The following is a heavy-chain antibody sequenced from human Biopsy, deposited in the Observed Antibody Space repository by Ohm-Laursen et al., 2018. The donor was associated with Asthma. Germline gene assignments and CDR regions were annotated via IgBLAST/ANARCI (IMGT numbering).Heavy chain of an antibody. V-gene: IGHV1-18*01. D-gene: IGHD3-10*01. CDR1: GYTFNSAC. J-gene: IGHJ6*02. CDR3: ARAVDYSHYYGIDV. Sequence: ASVKVSCKTSGYTFNSACITWVRQAPRQGLEWMGWISVYNGNTKVAQKLQDRVTMITDTSTSTAYMELRSLRSDDTAVYFCARAVDYSHYYGIDVWGQGTTVTVS. CDR2: ISVYNGNT.